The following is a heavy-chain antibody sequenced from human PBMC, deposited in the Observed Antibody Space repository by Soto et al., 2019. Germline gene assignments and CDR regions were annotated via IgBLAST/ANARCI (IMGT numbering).Heavy chain of an antibody. D-gene: IGHD3-22*01. CDR3: ASANYYDSSGYYY. Sequence: SETLSLTCTVSGGSISSSSYYWGWIRQPPGKGLEWIGRIYHSGSTYYNPSLKSRVTISVDTSKNQFSLKLSSVTAADTAVYYCASANYYDSSGYYYWGQGTLVTVSS. CDR1: GGSISSSSYY. V-gene: IGHV4-39*01. CDR2: IYHSGST. J-gene: IGHJ4*02.